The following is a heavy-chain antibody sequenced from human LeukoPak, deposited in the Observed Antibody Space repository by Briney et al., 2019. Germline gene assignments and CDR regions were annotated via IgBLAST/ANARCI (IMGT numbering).Heavy chain of an antibody. CDR1: GFTFSLYA. V-gene: IGHV3-23*01. J-gene: IGHJ3*01. CDR3: AKVAGAGYCSTTSCYDAFDL. CDR2: IKESGVRT. D-gene: IGHD2-2*01. Sequence: PGGSQRLSCTASGFTFSLYAMIWVRQSPGRGLEWVASIKESGVRTYYASSVKGRFTFSRDNSKDTLYLQMNNLRADDTAVYYCAKVAGAGYCSTTSCYDAFDLWGQGTKVTVSS.